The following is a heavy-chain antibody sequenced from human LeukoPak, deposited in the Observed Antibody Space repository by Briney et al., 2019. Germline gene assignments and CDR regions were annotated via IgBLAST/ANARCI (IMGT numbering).Heavy chain of an antibody. CDR1: GFTFSSYS. CDR3: ARDNGGYSYVLSSGYFDY. V-gene: IGHV3-21*01. Sequence: GGSLRLSCAASGFTFSSYSMNWVRQAPGKGLEWVSSISSSSSYIYYADSVKGRFTISRDNAKNSLYLQMNSLRAEDTAVYYCARDNGGYSYVLSSGYFDYWGQGTLVTVSS. D-gene: IGHD5-18*01. CDR2: ISSSSSYI. J-gene: IGHJ4*02.